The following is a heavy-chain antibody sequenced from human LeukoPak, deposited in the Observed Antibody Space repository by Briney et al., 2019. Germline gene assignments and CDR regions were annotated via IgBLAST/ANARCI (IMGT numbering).Heavy chain of an antibody. J-gene: IGHJ4*02. V-gene: IGHV3-48*03. CDR3: ARITMVRGVDY. CDR1: GFTFSSYE. D-gene: IGHD3-10*01. CDR2: ISSSGSTI. Sequence: GGSLRLSCAASGFTFSSYEMNWVRQAPGKGLEWVSYISSSGSTIYYADSVKGRFTISRDNAKNSLYLQMNSLRAEDTAVYYCARITMVRGVDYWGQGILVIVSS.